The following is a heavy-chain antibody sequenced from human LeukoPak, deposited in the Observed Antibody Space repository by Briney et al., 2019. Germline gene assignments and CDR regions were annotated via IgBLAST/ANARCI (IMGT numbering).Heavy chain of an antibody. CDR1: GFTFSSYA. Sequence: PGGSLRLSCAASGFTFSSYAMSWVRQAPGKGLEWISAISGSGGSTYYADSVKGRFTISRDNSKNTLYLQMNSLRAEDTAVYYCAKGTITMFRGAPDHWGQGILVTVSS. D-gene: IGHD3-10*01. J-gene: IGHJ4*02. V-gene: IGHV3-23*01. CDR2: ISGSGGST. CDR3: AKGTITMFRGAPDH.